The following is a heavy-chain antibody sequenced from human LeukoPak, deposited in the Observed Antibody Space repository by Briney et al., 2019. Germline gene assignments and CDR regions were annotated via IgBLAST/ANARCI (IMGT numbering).Heavy chain of an antibody. CDR3: ARDTKGPQPYYDSSGYYLVD. CDR1: GYTFTSYY. J-gene: IGHJ4*02. V-gene: IGHV1-46*01. Sequence: ASVKVSCKASGYTFTSYYMHWVRQAPGQGLEWMGMINPSDGSTSYAQKFQGRVTMTRDTSTSTVYMELSSLRSEDTAVYYCARDTKGPQPYYDSSGYYLVDWGQGTLVTVSS. D-gene: IGHD3-22*01. CDR2: INPSDGST.